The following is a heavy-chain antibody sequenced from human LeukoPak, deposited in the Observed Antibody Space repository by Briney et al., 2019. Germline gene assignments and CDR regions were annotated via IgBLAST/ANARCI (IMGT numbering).Heavy chain of an antibody. CDR2: ISYDGSNK. Sequence: GGSLRLSCAASGVTFSSYAMHWVRQAPGKGLEWVAVISYDGSNKYYADSVKGRFTISRDNSKNTLYLQMNSLRAEDTAVYYCARGYDILTGYVGNYDYWGQGTLVTVSS. J-gene: IGHJ4*02. CDR3: ARGYDILTGYVGNYDY. D-gene: IGHD3-9*01. CDR1: GVTFSSYA. V-gene: IGHV3-30*04.